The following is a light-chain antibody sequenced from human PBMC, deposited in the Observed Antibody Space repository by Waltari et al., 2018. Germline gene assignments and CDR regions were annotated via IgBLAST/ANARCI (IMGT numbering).Light chain of an antibody. CDR1: QSVDND. Sequence: EIVMTQSPVTLSVSPGEGATLSCRASQSVDNDLAWYQQKPGQAPSLVIYGASTRATGVPGRFSGGGSGTEFTLTISSLQSEDFATYSCQQSFSPPWTFGQGTKVEI. V-gene: IGKV3-15*01. CDR2: GAS. CDR3: QQSFSPPWT. J-gene: IGKJ1*01.